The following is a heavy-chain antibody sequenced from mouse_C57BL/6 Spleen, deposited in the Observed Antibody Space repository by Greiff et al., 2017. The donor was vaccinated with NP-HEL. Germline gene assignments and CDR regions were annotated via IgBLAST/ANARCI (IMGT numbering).Heavy chain of an antibody. D-gene: IGHD1-1*01. CDR1: GFTFSSYT. V-gene: IGHV5-9*01. J-gene: IGHJ4*01. CDR2: ISGGGGNT. CDR3: ARHPYYYGSSYAMDY. Sequence: EVMLVESGGGLVKPGGSLKLSCAASGFTFSSYTMSWVRQTPEKRLEWVATISGGGGNTYYTDSVKGRFTISRDNAKNTLYLQMSSLRSEDTALYYCARHPYYYGSSYAMDYWGQGTSVTVSS.